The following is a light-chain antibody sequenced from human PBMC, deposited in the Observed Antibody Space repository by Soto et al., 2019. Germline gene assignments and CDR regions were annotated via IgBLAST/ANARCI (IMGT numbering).Light chain of an antibody. CDR2: GAS. Sequence: EIVLTQSPGTLSLSPGERATLSCRASQSVSSSYLAWYQQKPGQAPKLLIYGASSMATGIPERWSGGGSGTDVAHTSGGLWPEDFAVSFCQRYGSSLLVTFGTGTKVDIK. V-gene: IGKV3-20*01. J-gene: IGKJ3*01. CDR1: QSVSSSY. CDR3: QRYGSSLLVT.